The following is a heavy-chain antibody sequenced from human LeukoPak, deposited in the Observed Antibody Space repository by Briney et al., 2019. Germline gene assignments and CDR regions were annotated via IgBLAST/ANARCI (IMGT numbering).Heavy chain of an antibody. D-gene: IGHD3-10*01. CDR2: IIPIFGTA. Sequence: SVKVSRKASGGTFSSYAISWVRQAPGQGLEWMGGIIPIFGTANYAQKFQGRVTITADKSTSTAYMELSSLRSEDTAVYYCARSHYYGSGSHDAFDIWGQGTMVTVSS. J-gene: IGHJ3*02. CDR3: ARSHYYGSGSHDAFDI. CDR1: GGTFSSYA. V-gene: IGHV1-69*06.